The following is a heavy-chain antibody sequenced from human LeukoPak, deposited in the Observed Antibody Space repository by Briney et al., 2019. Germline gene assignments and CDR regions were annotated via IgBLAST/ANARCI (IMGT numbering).Heavy chain of an antibody. V-gene: IGHV3-7*01. CDR2: IKEDGSQK. Sequence: GGSLRLSCTASGFTFSTYWMSWVRQAPGQGLEWVANIKEDGSQKYYVDSVKGRFTISRDNAKNSLYLQTNSLRAEDTAAYYCARDHPAIYGMDVWGQGTTVTVSS. J-gene: IGHJ6*02. CDR1: GFTFSTYW. D-gene: IGHD2-2*01. CDR3: ARDHPAIYGMDV.